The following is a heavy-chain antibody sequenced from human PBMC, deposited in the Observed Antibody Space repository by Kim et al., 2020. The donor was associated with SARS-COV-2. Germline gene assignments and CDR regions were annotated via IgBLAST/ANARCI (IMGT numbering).Heavy chain of an antibody. CDR2: IYSGGNT. J-gene: IGHJ4*02. CDR1: GFTVSSNS. D-gene: IGHD3-16*01. Sequence: GGSLRLSCAASGFTVSSNSVNWVRQAPGKGLEWVSIIYSGGNTYYADSVKGRFTISRDNSKNTVYLEMNILTGEDTAVYYCTRSMANTYYFDSWGQGTLVTVSS. V-gene: IGHV3-53*01. CDR3: TRSMANTYYFDS.